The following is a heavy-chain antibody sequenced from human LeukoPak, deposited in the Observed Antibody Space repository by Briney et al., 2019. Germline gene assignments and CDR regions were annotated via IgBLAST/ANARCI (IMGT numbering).Heavy chain of an antibody. Sequence: PGGSLRLSCAASGFTFSNYGMNWVRQAPGKGLEWVSFTDTSGRYAYYGDSVKGRFTISRDNAKNLLFLQMNGLRAEDTALYYCALLPLRLAGYWGQGTLVTVSS. CDR1: GFTFSNYG. D-gene: IGHD4-17*01. V-gene: IGHV3-21*03. CDR3: ALLPLRLAGY. CDR2: TDTSGRYA. J-gene: IGHJ4*02.